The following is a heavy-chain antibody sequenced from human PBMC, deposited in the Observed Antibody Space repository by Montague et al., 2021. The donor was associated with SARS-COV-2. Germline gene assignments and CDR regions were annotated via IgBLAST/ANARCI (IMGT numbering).Heavy chain of an antibody. D-gene: IGHD6-13*01. V-gene: IGHV3-30*04. CDR3: ATQAPGTPDAFDV. Sequence: YWSLSCADSGFTFSSYAMHWVRQGPGKGLEWVAVISYDESNKYYADSVKGRFTISRDNPKNTLYLQMNSLRAEDTAVYYCATQAPGTPDAFDVWGQGTMVTVSS. J-gene: IGHJ3*01. CDR1: GFTFSSYA. CDR2: ISYDESNK.